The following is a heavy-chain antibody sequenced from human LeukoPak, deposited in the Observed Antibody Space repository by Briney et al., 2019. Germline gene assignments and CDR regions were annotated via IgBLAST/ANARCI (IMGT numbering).Heavy chain of an antibody. Sequence: SETLSLTCTVSGGSISSYYGSWIRQPPGKGLEWIGYIYYSGSTNYNPSLKSRVTISVDTSKNQFSLKLSSVTAADTAVYYCARHYAAAGTRGYFDYWGQGTLVTVSS. CDR1: GGSISSYY. D-gene: IGHD6-13*01. CDR3: ARHYAAAGTRGYFDY. CDR2: IYYSGST. V-gene: IGHV4-59*08. J-gene: IGHJ4*02.